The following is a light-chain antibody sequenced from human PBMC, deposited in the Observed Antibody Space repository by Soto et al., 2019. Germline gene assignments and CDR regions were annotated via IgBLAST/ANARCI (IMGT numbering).Light chain of an antibody. CDR3: HQFFRSPIT. Sequence: EIVMTQSADSLALSLWESSPMNCKSNQSVFSNSKNRNHLSWYQQKPGQPPKLLIYWATTRESGVPDRFSGSGSGTDFTLTVSGLQAEDVAIYYCHQFFRSPITLGGGTKVDI. CDR2: WAT. J-gene: IGKJ4*01. CDR1: QSVFSNSKNRNH. V-gene: IGKV4-1*01.